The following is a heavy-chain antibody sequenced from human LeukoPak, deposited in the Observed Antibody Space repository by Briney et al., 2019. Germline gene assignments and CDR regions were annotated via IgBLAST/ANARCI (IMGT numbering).Heavy chain of an antibody. CDR1: RYTFTSYG. D-gene: IGHD1-26*01. J-gene: IGHJ4*02. Sequence: ASVKVSCKASRYTFTSYGISWVRQAPGHRLEWMGWISAYNGNTNYAQKLQGRVTMTTDTSTSTVYMEVRSLRSDDPAVYYCARWVQWSSQTFFDYWGQGTLVTVS. CDR3: ARWVQWSSQTFFDY. CDR2: ISAYNGNT. V-gene: IGHV1-18*01.